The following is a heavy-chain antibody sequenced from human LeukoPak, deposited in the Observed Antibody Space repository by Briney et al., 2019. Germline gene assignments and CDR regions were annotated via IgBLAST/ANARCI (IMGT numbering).Heavy chain of an antibody. CDR1: GGSFSGYY. J-gene: IGHJ4*02. Sequence: SETLSLTCAVYGGSFSGYYWSWIRQPPGKGLEWIGEINHSGSTNYNPSLKSRVTISVDTSKNQFSLKLSSVTAADTAVYYCARLIWSRYYLPDYWGQGTLVTVSS. D-gene: IGHD3-3*01. V-gene: IGHV4-34*01. CDR2: INHSGST. CDR3: ARLIWSRYYLPDY.